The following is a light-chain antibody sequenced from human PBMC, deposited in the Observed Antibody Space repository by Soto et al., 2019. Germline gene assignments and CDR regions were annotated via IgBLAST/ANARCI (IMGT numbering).Light chain of an antibody. J-gene: IGKJ3*01. CDR3: QQTNSFPLT. V-gene: IGKV1-12*01. CDR2: GAS. Sequence: DIQMTQSPSSVSASAGDRVTITCRACQGISNWLAWYQQKPGKAPKLLIYGASSLQSGVPSRFSGSGSGTDFSLTISSLQPADFATYYCQQTNSFPLTFGPGTKVDIE. CDR1: QGISNW.